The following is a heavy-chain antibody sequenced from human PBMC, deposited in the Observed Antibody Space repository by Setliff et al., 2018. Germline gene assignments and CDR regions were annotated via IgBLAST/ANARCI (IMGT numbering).Heavy chain of an antibody. CDR3: AKGGESGWYQPYYYHGLDV. CDR2: ISYDGGDK. Sequence: GGSLRLSCAASGFTFSSYAMHWVRQTPERGLEWVAAISYDGGDKYYADSVRLRFTISRDNARDTLYLQLTSLRVDDTAVYFCAKGGESGWYQPYYYHGLDVWGQGTTVTVSS. CDR1: GFTFSSYA. V-gene: IGHV3-30*04. D-gene: IGHD6-19*01. J-gene: IGHJ6*02.